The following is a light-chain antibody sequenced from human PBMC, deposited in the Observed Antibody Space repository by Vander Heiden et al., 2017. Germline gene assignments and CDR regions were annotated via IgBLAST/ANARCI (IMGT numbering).Light chain of an antibody. J-gene: IGKJ2*01. Sequence: EVVTTQSSLSLSVTIGQPAYFTCSSTQSLCSSDGDTNFQWFQQRPGQSPRRLIYKVSTRDSGVPDRFSASGSGTDFTLKISRVEAEDVGVYYCMQATHCPHTFGQGTKLEIK. V-gene: IGKV2-30*01. CDR1: QSLCSSDGDTN. CDR3: MQATHCPHT. CDR2: KVS.